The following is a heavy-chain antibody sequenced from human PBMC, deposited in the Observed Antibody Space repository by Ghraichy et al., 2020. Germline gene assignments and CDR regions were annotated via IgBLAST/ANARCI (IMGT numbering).Heavy chain of an antibody. Sequence: SETLSLTCTVSGDSISSYYWTWIRQPAGKGLEWIGRIYSSGSSNYNPSLKSRVTMSVDTSKNQFSLKLSSVTAADTAVYYCASEGVVSVARALDSWGQGTLVTVSS. CDR3: ASEGVVSVARALDS. CDR1: GDSISSYY. D-gene: IGHD2-2*01. J-gene: IGHJ4*02. V-gene: IGHV4-4*07. CDR2: IYSSGSS.